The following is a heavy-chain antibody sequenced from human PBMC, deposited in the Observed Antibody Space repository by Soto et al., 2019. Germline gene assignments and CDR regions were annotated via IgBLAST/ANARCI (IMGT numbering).Heavy chain of an antibody. V-gene: IGHV4-34*01. CDR2: INHSGST. CDR1: GGSFSGYY. Sequence: QVQLQQWGAGLLKPSETLSLTCAVYGGSFSGYYWSWIRQPPGKGLEWIGEINHSGSTNYNPSLKSRVTISVDTSKNQFSLKLSSVTAADTAVYYCARVYWRGWSDPWGQGTLVTVSS. D-gene: IGHD2-8*02. J-gene: IGHJ5*02. CDR3: ARVYWRGWSDP.